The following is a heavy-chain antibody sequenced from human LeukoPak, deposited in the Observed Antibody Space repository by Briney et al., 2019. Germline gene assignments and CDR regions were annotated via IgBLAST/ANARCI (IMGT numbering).Heavy chain of an antibody. D-gene: IGHD3-16*01. CDR3: GRDPSRGGPANWFDP. V-gene: IGHV3-64*01. CDR1: GFTFSNYA. J-gene: IGHJ5*02. CDR2: INNNGRST. Sequence: GGSLRLSCTASGFTFSNYAMYWVRQAPGKGLEYVSAINNNGRSTYYGNSVKGRFTISRDNYKNMLYLQMGSLRAEDMAVYYCGRDPSRGGPANWFDPWGQGTLVTVSS.